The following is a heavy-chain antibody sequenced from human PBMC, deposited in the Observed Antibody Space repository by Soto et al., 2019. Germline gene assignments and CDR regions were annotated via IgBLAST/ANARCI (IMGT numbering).Heavy chain of an antibody. D-gene: IGHD3-10*01. Sequence: GGSLRLSCAASGFTFSSYGMHWVRQAPGKGLEWVAVIWYDGSNKYYADSVKGRFTISRDNSKNTLYLQMNSLRAEDTAVYYCARGAGSVEPYYGMDVWGQGTTVTAS. CDR2: IWYDGSNK. J-gene: IGHJ6*02. CDR3: ARGAGSVEPYYGMDV. CDR1: GFTFSSYG. V-gene: IGHV3-33*01.